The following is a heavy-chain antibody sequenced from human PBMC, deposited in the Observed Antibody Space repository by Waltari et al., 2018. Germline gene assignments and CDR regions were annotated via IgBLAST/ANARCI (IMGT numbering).Heavy chain of an antibody. J-gene: IGHJ4*02. CDR1: GFTFSLSP. CDR2: TTPYGNVK. D-gene: IGHD4-17*01. Sequence: QVKLVESGGGVVPPGGSLRLSCAASGFTFSLSPMHWVRQAPGKGLELLAVTTPYGNVKLHAVSVMCRFTISRVNSKDTLFLEMNCLRPDDTAVYYCAIALLLDYDGWCYWGQGTLVTVSS. CDR3: AIALLLDYDGWCY. V-gene: IGHV3-30*04.